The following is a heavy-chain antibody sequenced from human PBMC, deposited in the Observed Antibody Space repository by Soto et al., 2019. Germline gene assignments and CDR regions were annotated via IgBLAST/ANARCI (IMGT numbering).Heavy chain of an antibody. CDR3: ARHLGPTGPNY. Sequence: SETLSLTCTVSGDSISSGSSYWGWVRQPPGKGLEWIGSFYYSGNTHYNPSLKSRATISVDTSKNQFSLKLSSVTAADRAVYYCARHLGPTGPNYWGQGTLVTVSS. D-gene: IGHD1-26*01. V-gene: IGHV4-39*01. J-gene: IGHJ4*02. CDR1: GDSISSGSSY. CDR2: FYYSGNT.